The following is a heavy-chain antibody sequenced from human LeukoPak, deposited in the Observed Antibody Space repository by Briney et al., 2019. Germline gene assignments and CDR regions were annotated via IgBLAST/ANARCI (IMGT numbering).Heavy chain of an antibody. Sequence: SGRSLRLSCAASGFTFSSYAMHWVRQAPGKGLEWVAVISYDGSNKHYADSVKGRFTISRDNSKNTLYLQMNSLRAEDTAVYYCARDYYDSSGYYPPDAFDIWGQGTMVTVSS. V-gene: IGHV3-30*04. CDR2: ISYDGSNK. CDR1: GFTFSSYA. D-gene: IGHD3-22*01. CDR3: ARDYYDSSGYYPPDAFDI. J-gene: IGHJ3*02.